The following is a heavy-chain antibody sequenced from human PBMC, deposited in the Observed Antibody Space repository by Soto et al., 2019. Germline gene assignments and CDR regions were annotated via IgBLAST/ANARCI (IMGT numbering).Heavy chain of an antibody. D-gene: IGHD6-19*01. Sequence: QVQLQESGPGLVKASETLSLTCTVSGASVSSITYYWNWLRQPPGKGLEWIGFIYYSGGTNFNPSHERRHTLSVDTSKNLFTRKLSSVTAAETAVYYCAKGPHSSGWRDACVIWGQGTLVTVSS. V-gene: IGHV4-61*03. CDR1: GASVSSITYY. J-gene: IGHJ3*02. CDR2: IYYSGGT. CDR3: AKGPHSSGWRDACVI.